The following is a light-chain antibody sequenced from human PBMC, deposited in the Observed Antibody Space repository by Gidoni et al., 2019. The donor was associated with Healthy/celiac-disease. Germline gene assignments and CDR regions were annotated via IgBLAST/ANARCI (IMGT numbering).Light chain of an antibody. CDR1: QSISSW. J-gene: IGKJ2*01. CDR2: KAS. Sequence: IQMTQSPSTLSASVGDRVPNTCRASQSISSWLAWYQQKPGKAPKLLIYKASSLESGVPSTXXGXXXGTEXXLTXXXLXXXDFXXXYCXXXNXXXTFXXXTKLEIK. CDR3: XXXNXXXT. V-gene: IGKV1-5*03.